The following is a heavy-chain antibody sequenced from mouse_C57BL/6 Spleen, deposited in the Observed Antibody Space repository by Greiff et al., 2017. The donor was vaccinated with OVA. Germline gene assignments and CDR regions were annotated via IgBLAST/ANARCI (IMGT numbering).Heavy chain of an antibody. Sequence: QVQLKESGPGLVQPSQRLSITCTVSGFSLTSYGVHWVRQSPGKGLEWLGVIWRGGSTDYNAAFMSRLSITKDNSKSQVFFKMNSLQADDTAIYYCAKMGTTVVAKDYAMDYWGQGTSVTVSS. J-gene: IGHJ4*01. CDR3: AKMGTTVVAKDYAMDY. V-gene: IGHV2-5*01. CDR1: GFSLTSYG. D-gene: IGHD1-1*01. CDR2: IWRGGST.